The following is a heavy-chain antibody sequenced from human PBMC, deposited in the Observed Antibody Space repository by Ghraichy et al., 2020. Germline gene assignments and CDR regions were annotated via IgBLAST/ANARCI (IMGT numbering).Heavy chain of an antibody. D-gene: IGHD3-10*01. Sequence: SETLSLTCTVSGGSISSSSYYWGWIRQPPGKGLEWIGSIYYSGSTYYNPSLKSRVTISVDTSKNQFSLKLSSVTAADTAVYYCARQARSGSYSGLDNWFDPWGQGTLVTVSS. J-gene: IGHJ5*02. V-gene: IGHV4-39*01. CDR1: GGSISSSSYY. CDR3: ARQARSGSYSGLDNWFDP. CDR2: IYYSGST.